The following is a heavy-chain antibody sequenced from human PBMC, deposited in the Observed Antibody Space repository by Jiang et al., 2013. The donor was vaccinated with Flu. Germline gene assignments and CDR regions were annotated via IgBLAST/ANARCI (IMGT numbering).Heavy chain of an antibody. CDR2: INHSGST. J-gene: IGHJ5*02. V-gene: IGHV4-34*01. CDR1: GGSFSGYY. Sequence: LLKPSETLSLTCAVYGGSFSGYYWSWIRQPPGKGLEWIGEINHSGSTNYNPSLKSRVTISVDTSKNQFSLKLSSVTAADTAVYYCASLVGMSDWIDPWGQGTLVTVSS. CDR3: ASLVGMSDWIDP. D-gene: IGHD1-14*01.